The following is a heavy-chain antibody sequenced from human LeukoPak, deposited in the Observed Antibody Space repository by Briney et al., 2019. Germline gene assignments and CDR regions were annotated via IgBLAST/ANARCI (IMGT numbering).Heavy chain of an antibody. V-gene: IGHV4-4*07. D-gene: IGHD6-19*01. Sequence: SETLSLTCAVSGGSISSYYWSWIRQPPGKGLEWIGRIYTSGSTNYNPSLKSRVTMSVDTSKNQFSLKLSSVTAADTAVYYCGIVVRVVSGWYYFDYWGQGTLVTVSS. CDR3: GIVVRVVSGWYYFDY. CDR2: IYTSGST. J-gene: IGHJ4*02. CDR1: GGSISSYY.